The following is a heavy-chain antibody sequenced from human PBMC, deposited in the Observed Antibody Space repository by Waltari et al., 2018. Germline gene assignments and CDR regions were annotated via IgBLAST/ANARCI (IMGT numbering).Heavy chain of an antibody. Sequence: EVQLLESGGGLVQPGGSLRLSCAASGFTFANYAMSWVRQAPGKGLGWVSSISESGGSTSYADSVKGRFTISRDNFKNTVFLQMNSPRAEDTAVYYCAKGGYGSGSGAFDLWGQGTMVSVSS. J-gene: IGHJ3*01. CDR3: AKGGYGSGSGAFDL. V-gene: IGHV3-23*01. CDR2: ISESGGST. D-gene: IGHD3-10*01. CDR1: GFTFANYA.